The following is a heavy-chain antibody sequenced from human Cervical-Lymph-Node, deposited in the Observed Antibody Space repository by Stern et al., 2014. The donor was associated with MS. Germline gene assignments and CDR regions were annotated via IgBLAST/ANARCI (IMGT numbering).Heavy chain of an antibody. CDR2: ISSGGSSI. D-gene: IGHD4-23*01. CDR3: ARGRGGNSRYYFDY. CDR1: GFTFSSYS. J-gene: IGHJ4*02. V-gene: IGHV3-21*01. Sequence: VQLVESGGGLVKPGGSLRLSCAASGFTFSSYSMKWVRQAPGKGLEWVASISSGGSSIYDAASLKCRFTISRDHAKNSLYLQMNSLRAEDTAVYYCARGRGGNSRYYFDYWGQGTLVTVSS.